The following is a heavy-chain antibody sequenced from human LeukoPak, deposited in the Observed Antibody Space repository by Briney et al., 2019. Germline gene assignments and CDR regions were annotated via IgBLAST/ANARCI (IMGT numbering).Heavy chain of an antibody. CDR3: ARTTYYDFWSGYYFGSYYYYMDV. CDR1: GGFISSYY. D-gene: IGHD3-3*01. J-gene: IGHJ6*03. Sequence: SETLSLTCTVSGGFISSYYWSWIRQPAGKGLEWIGRIYTSGSTNYNPSLKSRVTMSVDTSKNQFSLKLSSVTAADTAVYYCARTTYYDFWSGYYFGSYYYYMDVWGKGTTVTVSS. V-gene: IGHV4-4*07. CDR2: IYTSGST.